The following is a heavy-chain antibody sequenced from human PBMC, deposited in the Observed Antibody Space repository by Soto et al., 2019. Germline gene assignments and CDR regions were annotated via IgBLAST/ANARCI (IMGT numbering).Heavy chain of an antibody. CDR1: GFTISNYY. CDR3: ARPNFGSGSYAHYY. J-gene: IGHJ4*02. D-gene: IGHD3-10*01. Sequence: EVQLVESGGGLVQPGGSLRLSCAASGFTISNYYMSWVRQAPGKGLEWVSVIYTGGSTYYADSAKGRFTISRDNSKNTLFLQMKGLRAEDTAVYYCARPNFGSGSYAHYYWGQGTLVTVSP. CDR2: IYTGGST. V-gene: IGHV3-66*01.